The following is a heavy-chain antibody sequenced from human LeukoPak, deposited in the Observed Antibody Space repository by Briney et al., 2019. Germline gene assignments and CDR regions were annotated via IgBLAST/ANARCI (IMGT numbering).Heavy chain of an antibody. CDR3: ARGMSALYGSGSYVFDY. J-gene: IGHJ4*01. CDR2: IYASGST. V-gene: IGHV4-4*07. D-gene: IGHD3-10*01. Sequence: SETLSLTCNVSGDSINSYYWNWIRQPAGKGLEWIGRIYASGSTKYNPSLKSRVTMSVDTSKNQFSLKLSSVTAAGTAVYYCARGMSALYGSGSYVFDYWGQGTLVTVSS. CDR1: GDSINSYY.